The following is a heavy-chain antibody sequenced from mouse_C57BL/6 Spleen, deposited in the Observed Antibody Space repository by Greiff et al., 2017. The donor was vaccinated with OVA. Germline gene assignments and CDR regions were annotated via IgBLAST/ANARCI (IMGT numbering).Heavy chain of an antibody. CDR3: AKEMASYNNYNYAMDY. D-gene: IGHD2-5*01. J-gene: IGHJ4*01. Sequence: VQLQQSGAELVRPGTSVKLSCKASGYTFTNYWMHWAKQRPGHGLEWIGDIDPGGGYTNYNEKFKGKATLTADKSSSTAYMQLSSLTSEDSSVYYCAKEMASYNNYNYAMDYWGQGTSVTVSS. CDR2: IDPGGGYT. V-gene: IGHV1-63*01. CDR1: GYTFTNYW.